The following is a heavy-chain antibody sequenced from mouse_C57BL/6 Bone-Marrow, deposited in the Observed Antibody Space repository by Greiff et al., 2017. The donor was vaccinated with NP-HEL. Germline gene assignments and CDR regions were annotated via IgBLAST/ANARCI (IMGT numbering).Heavy chain of an antibody. CDR2: IWSGGST. J-gene: IGHJ3*01. Sequence: VQLKESGPGLVQPSQSLSITCTVSGFSLTSYGVHWVRQSPGKGLEWLGVIWSGGSTDYNAAFISRLSISKDNSKSQVFFRMNSLQANDTAIYYCARNAYYSNYGFAYWGQGTLVTVSA. CDR1: GFSLTSYG. D-gene: IGHD2-5*01. V-gene: IGHV2-2*02. CDR3: ARNAYYSNYGFAY.